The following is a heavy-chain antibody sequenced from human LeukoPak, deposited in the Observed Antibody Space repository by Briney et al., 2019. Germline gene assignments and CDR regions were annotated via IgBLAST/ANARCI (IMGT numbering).Heavy chain of an antibody. V-gene: IGHV1-18*01. D-gene: IGHD4-11*01. CDR2: ISAYNGNT. Sequence: GASVNVSCKASGYTFTSYGISWVRQAPGQGLEWMGWISAYNGNTNYAQKLQGRVTMTTDTSTSTAYMELRSLRSDDTAVYYCGRTFSRLQYGENWFDPWGQGTLVTVSS. CDR1: GYTFTSYG. CDR3: GRTFSRLQYGENWFDP. J-gene: IGHJ5*02.